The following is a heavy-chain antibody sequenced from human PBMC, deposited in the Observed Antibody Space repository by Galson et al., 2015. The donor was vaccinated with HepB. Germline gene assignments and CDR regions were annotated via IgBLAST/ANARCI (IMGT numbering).Heavy chain of an antibody. CDR2: IDPSDSYT. CDR1: GYSFTSYW. Sequence: QSGAEVKKPGESLRISCKGSGYSFTSYWISWVRQMPGKGLEWMGRIDPSDSYTNYSPSFQGHVTISADKSISTAYLQWSSLKASDTAMYYCARLTSHSCGGDCYSGWFDPWGQGTLVTVSS. J-gene: IGHJ5*02. CDR3: ARLTSHSCGGDCYSGWFDP. D-gene: IGHD2-21*02. V-gene: IGHV5-10-1*01.